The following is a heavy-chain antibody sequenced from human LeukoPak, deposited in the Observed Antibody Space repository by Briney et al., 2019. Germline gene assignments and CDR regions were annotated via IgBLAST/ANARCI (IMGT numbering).Heavy chain of an antibody. J-gene: IGHJ6*03. CDR1: GFAFSSEA. Sequence: GGSLRLSCTVSGFAFSSEAMGWVRQAPGKGLEWVAFIRYNGTNKFYADSVKGRFTVSRDNSKNTLYLQMNSLRAEDTAVYFCAKEGAYYDSGSYIGHYMDIWGKGTTVTVSS. CDR2: IRYNGTNK. CDR3: AKEGAYYDSGSYIGHYMDI. V-gene: IGHV3-30*02. D-gene: IGHD3-10*01.